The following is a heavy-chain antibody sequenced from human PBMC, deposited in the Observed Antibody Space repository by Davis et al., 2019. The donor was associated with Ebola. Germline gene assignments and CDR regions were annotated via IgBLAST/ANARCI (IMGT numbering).Heavy chain of an antibody. Sequence: GESLKISCVASGFTFGSYAMSWVRLVPGKGLEWVSTITSRDGTHSAGSVKGRFTISRDNSKNTLDLQMNSLRVEDTAVYYCAKEGATTAKFDYWGQGVLVTVSS. D-gene: IGHD4-11*01. V-gene: IGHV3-23*01. J-gene: IGHJ4*02. CDR1: GFTFGSYA. CDR3: AKEGATTAKFDY. CDR2: ITSRDGT.